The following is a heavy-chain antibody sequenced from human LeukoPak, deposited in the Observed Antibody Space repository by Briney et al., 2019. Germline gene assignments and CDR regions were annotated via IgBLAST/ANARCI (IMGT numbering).Heavy chain of an antibody. V-gene: IGHV3-7*01. CDR2: IKQDGSEK. Sequence: PGGSLILSCAASGFTFSSCWMSWFRQAPGKGLEWVANIKQDGSEKYYVDSVKGRFTISRDNAKNSLYLQMNSLRAEDTAVYYCARGRAQLWPHWGQGTLVTVSS. D-gene: IGHD5-18*01. CDR1: GFTFSSCW. CDR3: ARGRAQLWPH. J-gene: IGHJ4*02.